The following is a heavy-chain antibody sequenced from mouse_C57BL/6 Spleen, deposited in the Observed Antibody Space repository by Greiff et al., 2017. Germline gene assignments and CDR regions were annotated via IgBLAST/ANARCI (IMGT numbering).Heavy chain of an antibody. J-gene: IGHJ2*01. CDR3: ARDRGFYYDYDGGFDY. V-gene: IGHV5-16*01. CDR1: GFTFSDYY. D-gene: IGHD2-4*01. Sequence: EVKLVESEGGLVQPGSSMKLSCTASGFTFSDYYMAWVRQVPEKGLEWVANINYDGSSTYYLDSLKSRFIISRDNAKNILYLQMSSLKSEDTATYYCARDRGFYYDYDGGFDYWGQGTTLTVSS. CDR2: INYDGSST.